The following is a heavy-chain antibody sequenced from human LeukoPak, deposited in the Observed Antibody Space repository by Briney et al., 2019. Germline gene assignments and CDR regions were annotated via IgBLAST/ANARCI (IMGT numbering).Heavy chain of an antibody. CDR3: ARRGYDHDY. J-gene: IGHJ4*02. CDR1: GGSFSGYY. V-gene: IGHV4-34*01. CDR2: INHSGST. D-gene: IGHD5-12*01. Sequence: SETLSLTCAAYGGSFSGYYWSWIRQPPGKGLEWLGEINHSGSTNYNPSHKSRVTISVDTSKNQFSLKLSSVTAADTAVYYCARRGYDHDYWGQGTLGTVSS.